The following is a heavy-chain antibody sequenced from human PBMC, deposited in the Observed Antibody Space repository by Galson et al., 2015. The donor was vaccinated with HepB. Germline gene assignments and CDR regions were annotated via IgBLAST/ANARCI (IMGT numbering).Heavy chain of an antibody. D-gene: IGHD4-11*01. V-gene: IGHV3-7*01. J-gene: IGHJ4*02. CDR2: IKQDGSET. Sequence: SLRLSCAASGFTFSNYWMTWVRQAPGKGLEWVANIKQDGSETYYVDSVKGRFTISRDNAGNSLYLQMNSLRAEDTAVYYCARGLGSNYGGGDYWGQGTLVTVSS. CDR3: ARGLGSNYGGGDY. CDR1: GFTFSNYW.